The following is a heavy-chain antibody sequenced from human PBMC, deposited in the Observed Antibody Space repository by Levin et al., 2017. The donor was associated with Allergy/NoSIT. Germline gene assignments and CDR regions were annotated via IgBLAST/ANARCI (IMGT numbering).Heavy chain of an antibody. CDR2: ISWNSGSI. V-gene: IGHV3-9*01. CDR3: AKDWYYYGSGRYYLLDY. Sequence: GGSLRLSCAASGFTFDDYAMHWVRQAPGKGLEWVSGISWNSGSIGYADSVKGRFTISRDNAKNSLYLQMNSLRAEDTALYYCAKDWYYYGSGRYYLLDYWGQGTLVTVSS. CDR1: GFTFDDYA. J-gene: IGHJ4*02. D-gene: IGHD3-10*01.